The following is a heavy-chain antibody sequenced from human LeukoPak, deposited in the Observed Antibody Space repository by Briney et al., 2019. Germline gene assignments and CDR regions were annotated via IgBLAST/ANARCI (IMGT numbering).Heavy chain of an antibody. D-gene: IGHD2-15*01. CDR3: ARVMCSGGSCYGAFDI. CDR2: IYHSGST. J-gene: IGHJ3*02. Sequence: SETLSLTCAVSGGSISSGGYSWSWIRQPPGKGLEWIGYIYHSGSTYYNPSLKSRVTISVDRSKNQFSLKLSSVTAADTAVYYCARVMCSGGSCYGAFDIWGQGTMVTVSS. V-gene: IGHV4-30-2*01. CDR1: GGSISSGGYS.